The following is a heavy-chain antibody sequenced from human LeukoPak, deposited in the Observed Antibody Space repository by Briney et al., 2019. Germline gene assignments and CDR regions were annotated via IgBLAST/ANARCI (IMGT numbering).Heavy chain of an antibody. CDR3: AREVPFYYYGMDV. V-gene: IGHV3-21*01. J-gene: IGHJ6*02. D-gene: IGHD3-10*01. Sequence: PGGSLRISCAASGFTFSSYSMNWVRQAPGKGLEWFSSISSSSSYIYYADSVKGRFTISRDNAKNSLYLQMNSLRAEDTAVYYCAREVPFYYYGMDVWGQGTTVTVSS. CDR2: ISSSSSYI. CDR1: GFTFSSYS.